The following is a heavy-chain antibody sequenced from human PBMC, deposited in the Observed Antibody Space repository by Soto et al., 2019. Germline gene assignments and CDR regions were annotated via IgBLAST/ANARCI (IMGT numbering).Heavy chain of an antibody. CDR2: IIPIFGTA. D-gene: IGHD3-10*01. V-gene: IGHV1-69*01. J-gene: IGHJ3*02. CDR3: ARVVRRYGSGSYYTFDAFDN. Sequence: QVQLVQSGAEVKKPGSSVKVSCKASGGTFSSYAISWVRQAPGQWLEWMGGIIPIFGTANYAQKFQGRVTITADESTSTAYMELSSLRAEDTAVYYCARVVRRYGSGSYYTFDAFDNWGQGTMVTVSS. CDR1: GGTFSSYA.